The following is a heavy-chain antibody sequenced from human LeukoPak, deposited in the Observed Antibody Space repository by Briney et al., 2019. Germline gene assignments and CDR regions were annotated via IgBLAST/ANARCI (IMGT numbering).Heavy chain of an antibody. Sequence: SETLSLTCSVSGASLTIYYWNWIRQAAGKGLEWIGRYASGTTTHNPSLKSQFTMSIDTSKNQVSLKLTSVTAADTAVYYCATGDHSFDNWGQGTLVTVTP. D-gene: IGHD7-27*01. CDR3: ATGDHSFDN. J-gene: IGHJ4*02. CDR1: GASLTIYY. V-gene: IGHV4-4*07. CDR2: YASGTT.